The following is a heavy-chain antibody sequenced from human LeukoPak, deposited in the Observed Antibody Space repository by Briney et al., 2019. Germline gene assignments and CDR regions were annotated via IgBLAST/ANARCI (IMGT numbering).Heavy chain of an antibody. CDR2: IYYSGST. D-gene: IGHD5-18*01. Sequence: SETLSLTCTVSGGSISSSSYYWGWIRQPPGKGLEWIGSIYYSGSTYYNPSLKSRVTISVDTSKNQFSLKLSSVTAADTAVYYCARQSGYSYGSGDWGQGILVTVSS. J-gene: IGHJ4*02. V-gene: IGHV4-39*01. CDR1: GGSISSSSYY. CDR3: ARQSGYSYGSGD.